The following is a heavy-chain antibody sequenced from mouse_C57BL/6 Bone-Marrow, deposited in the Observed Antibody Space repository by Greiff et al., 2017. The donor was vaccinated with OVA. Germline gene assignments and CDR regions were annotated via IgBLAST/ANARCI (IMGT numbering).Heavy chain of an antibody. Sequence: EVKVVESGGGLVKPGGSLKLSCAASGFTFSSYAMSWVRQTPEKRLEWVGTISDGGSYTYYPDNVKGRVTIPRDNAKNNLYLQMSHLKSEDTAMDYCARDHLGSKGGYYFDDWGQGTTLTVSS. J-gene: IGHJ2*01. D-gene: IGHD1-1*01. V-gene: IGHV5-4*01. CDR3: ARDHLGSKGGYYFDD. CDR1: GFTFSSYA. CDR2: ISDGGSYT.